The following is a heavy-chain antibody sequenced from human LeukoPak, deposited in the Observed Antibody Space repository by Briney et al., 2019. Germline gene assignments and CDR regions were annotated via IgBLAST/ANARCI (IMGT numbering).Heavy chain of an antibody. Sequence: SVKVSCKVSGYTFTSYAISWVRQAPGQGLEWMGGIIPIFGTANYAQKFQGRVTITTDESTSTAYMELSSLRSEDTAVYYCATPTPSYSSSWYYFDYWGQGTLVTVSS. CDR3: ATPTPSYSSSWYYFDY. V-gene: IGHV1-69*05. CDR1: GYTFTSYA. CDR2: IIPIFGTA. J-gene: IGHJ4*02. D-gene: IGHD6-13*01.